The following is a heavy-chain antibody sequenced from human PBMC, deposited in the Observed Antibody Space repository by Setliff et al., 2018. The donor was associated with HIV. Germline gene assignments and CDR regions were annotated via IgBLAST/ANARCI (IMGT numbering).Heavy chain of an antibody. CDR3: AHSLLGAPMIDY. J-gene: IGHJ4*02. Sequence: ASETLSLTCAVSGYSISSGYSWGWVRQPPGKGLEWIGNAYHSGRAFYNPSLESRVTMSIDSSKNLFSLRLDSVTAADSASYFCAHSLLGAPMIDYWGQGMLVTVSS. D-gene: IGHD3-16*01. CDR1: GYSISSGYS. CDR2: AYHSGRA. V-gene: IGHV4-38-2*01.